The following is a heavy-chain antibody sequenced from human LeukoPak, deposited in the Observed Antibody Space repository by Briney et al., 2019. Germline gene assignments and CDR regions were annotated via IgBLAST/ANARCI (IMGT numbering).Heavy chain of an antibody. CDR2: ISSSSSYI. CDR3: ARGGGRYSYGYNY. V-gene: IGHV3-21*01. Sequence: GSLRLSCAASGFTFSSYSMNWVRQAPGKGLEWVSSISSSSSYIYYADSVKGRFTISRDNAKNSLYLQMNSLRAEDTAVYYCARGGGRYSYGYNYWGQGTLVTVSS. D-gene: IGHD5-18*01. CDR1: GFTFSSYS. J-gene: IGHJ4*02.